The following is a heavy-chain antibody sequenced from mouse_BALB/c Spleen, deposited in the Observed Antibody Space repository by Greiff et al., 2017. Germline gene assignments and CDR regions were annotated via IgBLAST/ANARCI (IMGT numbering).Heavy chain of an antibody. J-gene: IGHJ3*01. Sequence: EVKLVESGPSLVKPSQTLSLTCSVTGDSITSGYWNWIRKFPGNKLEYMGYISYSGSTYYNPSLKSRISITRDTSKNQYYLQLNSVTTEDTATYYCARCPLYYGNYAFAYWGQGTLVTVSA. V-gene: IGHV3-8*02. CDR2: ISYSGST. D-gene: IGHD2-1*01. CDR3: ARCPLYYGNYAFAY. CDR1: GDSITSGY.